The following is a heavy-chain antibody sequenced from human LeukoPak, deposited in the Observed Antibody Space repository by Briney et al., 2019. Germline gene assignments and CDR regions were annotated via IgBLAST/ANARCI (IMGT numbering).Heavy chain of an antibody. D-gene: IGHD5-18*01. CDR2: INGDGSDT. J-gene: IGHJ4*02. Sequence: GGSLRLSCAASGFTFSSYSMNWVRQAPGTGPMWVSRINGDGSDTKYADSVKGRLTISRDNAKNTLYLHMNSLRAEDTALYWCARWDTGMAAFDLWGQGTLVTDSS. CDR1: GFTFSSYS. V-gene: IGHV3-74*03. CDR3: ARWDTGMAAFDL.